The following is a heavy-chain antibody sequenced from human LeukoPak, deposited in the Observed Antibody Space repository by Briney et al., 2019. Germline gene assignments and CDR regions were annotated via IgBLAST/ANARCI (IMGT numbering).Heavy chain of an antibody. D-gene: IGHD3-22*01. CDR2: IYDSGST. CDR1: GGSISSYY. V-gene: IGHV4-59*01. CDR3: ASLTTADAFDI. J-gene: IGHJ3*02. Sequence: PSETLSLTCTVSGGSISSYYWSWIRQPPAKGLEWIGYIYDSGSTNYNPSLKSRVTISVDTSKNQFSLKLSSVTAADTAVFYCASLTTADAFDIWGQGTMVTVSS.